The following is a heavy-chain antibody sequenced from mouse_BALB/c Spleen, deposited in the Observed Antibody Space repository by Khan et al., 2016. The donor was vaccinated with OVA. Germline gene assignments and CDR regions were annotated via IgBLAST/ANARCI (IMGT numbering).Heavy chain of an antibody. CDR3: ARTYYRYDGYYAMDY. CDR1: GFSLSRYN. J-gene: IGHJ4*01. CDR2: IWGGGST. D-gene: IGHD2-14*01. V-gene: IGHV2-6-4*01. Sequence: QVQLKESGPGLVAPSQSLSITCTVSGFSLSRYNLHWVRQPPGKGLEWLGIIWGGGSTDYNSALKSRLSISKDNSKSKVFLKMNSLQTDDIGMYXCARTYYRYDGYYAMDYWGQGTSVTVSS.